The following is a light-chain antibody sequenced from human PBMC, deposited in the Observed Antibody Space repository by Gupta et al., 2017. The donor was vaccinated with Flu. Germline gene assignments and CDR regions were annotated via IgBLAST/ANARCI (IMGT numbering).Light chain of an antibody. CDR1: QPIRNY. CDR3: QQTSSAPRT. V-gene: IGKV1-39*01. Sequence: DIQMTQSPSSLSASVGDRLTITCRASQPIRNYLNWYQQRQGKPPRLLIYGASTLHSGVPSRFGGSGYGTDFTLTIIGLQPEDFATYYCQQTSSAPRTFGQGTKVEIK. CDR2: GAS. J-gene: IGKJ1*01.